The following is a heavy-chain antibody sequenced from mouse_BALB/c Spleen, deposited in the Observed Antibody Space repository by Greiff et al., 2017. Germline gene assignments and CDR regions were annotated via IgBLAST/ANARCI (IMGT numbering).Heavy chain of an antibody. Sequence: VQLQQPGAELVKPGASVKMSCKASGYTFTSYWMHWVKQRPGQGLEWIGVIDPSDSYTSYNQKFKGKATLTVDTSSSTAYMQLSSLTSEDSAVYYCTRKEGGVGYAMDYWGQGTSVTVSS. J-gene: IGHJ4*01. CDR2: IDPSDSYT. CDR1: GYTFTSYW. V-gene: IGHV1S127*01. CDR3: TRKEGGVGYAMDY.